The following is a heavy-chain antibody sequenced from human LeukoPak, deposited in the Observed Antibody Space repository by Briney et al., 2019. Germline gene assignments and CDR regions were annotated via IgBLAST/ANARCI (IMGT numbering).Heavy chain of an antibody. V-gene: IGHV4-59*01. Sequence: SETLSLTCTVSGGSISSYYWSWIRQPPGKGLEWIGYIIYSGGTNYNPSLESRVTISVDTSKNQFSLKLSSVTAADTAVYYCAGFAPNAVHWFDPWGQGTLVTVSS. D-gene: IGHD1-1*01. CDR3: AGFAPNAVHWFDP. J-gene: IGHJ5*02. CDR1: GGSISSYY. CDR2: IIYSGGT.